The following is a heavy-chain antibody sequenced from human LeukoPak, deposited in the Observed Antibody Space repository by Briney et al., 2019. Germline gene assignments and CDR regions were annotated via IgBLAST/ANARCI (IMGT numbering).Heavy chain of an antibody. J-gene: IGHJ5*02. CDR1: GGSISSYY. CDR3: ARQGWGILTGNNWFDP. D-gene: IGHD3-9*01. Sequence: SETLSLTCTVSGGSISSYYWSWIRQPPGKGLEWIGYIYYTGYTNYNPSLKSRVTISVGTSKKQFSLKLNSVTAADTAVYYCARQGWGILTGNNWFDPWGQGTLVTVSS. V-gene: IGHV4-59*01. CDR2: IYYTGYT.